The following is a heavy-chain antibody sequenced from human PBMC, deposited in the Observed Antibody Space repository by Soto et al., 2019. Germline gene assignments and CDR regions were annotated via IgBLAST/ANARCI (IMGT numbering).Heavy chain of an antibody. CDR3: ARDTVLTGLSDL. D-gene: IGHD4-17*01. Sequence: QVLLQESGPGQVKPSETLSLTCTVSGGSIGSYHWSWVRQPPEKGLEWIASVYYTGTTNYNPSLGSRVTISIDAPENQIPLKLTSVTAADTAFYFCARDTVLTGLSDLWGQGTLVTVSS. CDR1: GGSIGSYH. V-gene: IGHV4-59*01. CDR2: VYYTGTT. J-gene: IGHJ5*02.